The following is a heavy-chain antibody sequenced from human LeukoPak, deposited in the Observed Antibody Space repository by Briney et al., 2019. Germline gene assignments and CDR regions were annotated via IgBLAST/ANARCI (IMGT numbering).Heavy chain of an antibody. J-gene: IGHJ4*02. CDR3: ARDSSSWYGAPLDY. D-gene: IGHD6-13*01. Sequence: ASVKVSCKASGFTFTSYGISWVRQAPGQGLEWMGWISAFSGDTDYAQKLQDRVTMTTDTSTNTAYMEVRSLTSDDTAVSYCARDSSSWYGAPLDYWGQGTLVTVSS. CDR2: ISAFSGDT. CDR1: GFTFTSYG. V-gene: IGHV1-18*01.